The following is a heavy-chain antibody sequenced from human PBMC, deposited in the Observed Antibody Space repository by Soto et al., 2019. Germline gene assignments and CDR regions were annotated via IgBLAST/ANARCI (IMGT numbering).Heavy chain of an antibody. CDR1: GYTLTELS. D-gene: IGHD6-13*01. CDR3: ATDPYSSRGYGMDV. J-gene: IGHJ6*02. CDR2: FDPEDGET. Sequence: ASVKVSCKVSGYTLTELSMHWVRQAPGKGLEWMGGFDPEDGETIYAQKFQGRVTMTEDTSTDTAYMELSSLRSEDTAVYYCATDPYSSRGYGMDVWGQGTTVTSP. V-gene: IGHV1-24*01.